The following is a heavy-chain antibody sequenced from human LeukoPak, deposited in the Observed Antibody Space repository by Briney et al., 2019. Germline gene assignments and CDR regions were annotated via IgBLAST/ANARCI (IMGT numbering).Heavy chain of an antibody. CDR2: INWNGGST. Sequence: GGSLRLSCAASGFTFDDYGMSWVRQAPGKGLEWVSGINWNGGSTGYADSVKGRFTISRDNAKNSPYLQMNSLRAEDTALYYCARWSYSGEYFQHWGQGTLVTVSS. D-gene: IGHD1-26*01. V-gene: IGHV3-20*04. CDR3: ARWSYSGEYFQH. CDR1: GFTFDDYG. J-gene: IGHJ1*01.